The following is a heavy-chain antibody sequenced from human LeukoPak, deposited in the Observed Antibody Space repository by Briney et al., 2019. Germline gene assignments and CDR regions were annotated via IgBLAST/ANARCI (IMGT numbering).Heavy chain of an antibody. V-gene: IGHV5-51*01. J-gene: IGHJ3*02. CDR1: GYTFTTYW. Sequence: EESLKISCKGSGYTFTTYWIGWVRQMPGKGLEWMGIIFPAGSDTKYSPSFQGQATMSADKSISTAYLQWSSLKASDTATYYCARPGGYCSGNTCEGAFDIWGQGTVVTVSS. CDR2: IFPAGSDT. CDR3: ARPGGYCSGNTCEGAFDI. D-gene: IGHD2-15*01.